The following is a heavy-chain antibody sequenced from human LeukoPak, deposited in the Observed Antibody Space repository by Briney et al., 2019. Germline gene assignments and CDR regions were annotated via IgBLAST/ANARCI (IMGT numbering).Heavy chain of an antibody. Sequence: ASVKVSCKASGGTFSSYTISWVRQAPGQGLEWMGRIIPIFGTANYAQKFQGRVTITADESTSTAYMELSSLRSEDTAVYYCAGCPYYYGSGSKTPQYYFDYWGQGTLVTVSS. V-gene: IGHV1-69*13. CDR3: AGCPYYYGSGSKTPQYYFDY. D-gene: IGHD3-10*01. J-gene: IGHJ4*02. CDR2: IIPIFGTA. CDR1: GGTFSSYT.